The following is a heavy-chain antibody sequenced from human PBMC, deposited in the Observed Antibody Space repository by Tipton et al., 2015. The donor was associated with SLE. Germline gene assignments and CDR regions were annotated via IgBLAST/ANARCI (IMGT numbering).Heavy chain of an antibody. CDR2: INHSGST. CDR3: ARVASSGWYAAFDI. D-gene: IGHD6-19*01. CDR1: GGSFSGYY. J-gene: IGHJ3*02. V-gene: IGHV4-34*01. Sequence: TLSLTCAVYGGSFSGYYWSWIRQPPGKGLEWIGEINHSGSTNYNPSLKSRVTISVDTSKNQFSLKLSSVTAADTAVYYCARVASSGWYAAFDIWGQGTMVTVSS.